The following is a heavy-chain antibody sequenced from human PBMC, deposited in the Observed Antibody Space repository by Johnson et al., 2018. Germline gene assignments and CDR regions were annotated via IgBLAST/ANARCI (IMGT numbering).Heavy chain of an antibody. D-gene: IGHD1-26*01. V-gene: IGHV3-74*01. CDR1: GFTFSSYW. CDR2: INSDGSST. CDR3: ARDLGWEPPDI. Sequence: VQLQESGGGLVQPGGSLRLSCAASGFTFSSYWMHWVRQAPGKGLVWVSRINSDGSSTSYADSVQGRFTISRDNANNLLYLQMNSLRAEDTAVYYCARDLGWEPPDIWGQGTKLTVSS. J-gene: IGHJ3*02.